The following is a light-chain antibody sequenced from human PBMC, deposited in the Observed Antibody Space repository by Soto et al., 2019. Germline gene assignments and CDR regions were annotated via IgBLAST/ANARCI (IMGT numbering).Light chain of an antibody. J-gene: IGKJ1*01. CDR1: QTVSTW. Sequence: DIQMTQSPSTLSASVGDRVTITCRASQTVSTWLAWYQQKPGKAPKLLIYDASILDGGVPSRFSGSGSGTQFTLTISSLQPDDFATYYCQQYNNYWTFGQGTKVEIK. V-gene: IGKV1-5*01. CDR3: QQYNNYWT. CDR2: DAS.